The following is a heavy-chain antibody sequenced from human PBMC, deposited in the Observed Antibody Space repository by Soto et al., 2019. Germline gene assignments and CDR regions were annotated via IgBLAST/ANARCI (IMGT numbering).Heavy chain of an antibody. V-gene: IGHV1-69*01. Sequence: QVQLVQSGAEVKKPGSSVKLSCKTSGGTFRNYAINWVRQAPGQGLEWMGGSSPVFGTANYAQTFQGRFTITADESTSTAYMELSSLRSEDTAVYYCAIPLPKQQLVRGAFDHWGQGTLVTVAS. J-gene: IGHJ4*02. CDR3: AIPLPKQQLVRGAFDH. D-gene: IGHD6-13*01. CDR2: SSPVFGTA. CDR1: GGTFRNYA.